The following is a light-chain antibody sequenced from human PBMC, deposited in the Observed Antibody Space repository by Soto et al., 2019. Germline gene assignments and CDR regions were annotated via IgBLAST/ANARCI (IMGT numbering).Light chain of an antibody. J-gene: IGLJ1*01. CDR2: DVS. CDR3: SSYKSSSTRV. Sequence: QSVLTQPASVSGPPGQSITISCTGTSSDVGGYNYVSWYQQHPGKAPKLMIYDVSNRPSGVSNRFSGSKSGNTASLSISGLQAEDEAEYYCSSYKSSSTRVFGTGTKVTVL. CDR1: SSDVGGYNY. V-gene: IGLV2-14*01.